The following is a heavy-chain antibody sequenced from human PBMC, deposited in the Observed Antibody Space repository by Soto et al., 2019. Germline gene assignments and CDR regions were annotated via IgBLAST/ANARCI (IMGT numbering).Heavy chain of an antibody. CDR2: ISYAGRNK. J-gene: IGHJ2*01. V-gene: IGHV3-30*18. D-gene: IGHD3-9*01. CDR3: AKSYCFFCRAEDGIRDSVTVSAFLLNRSSDL. Sequence: PGHGLEWVAVISYAGRNKYYADSVKGRFTISRDNYKTTLYLQISSLIAEDTAVFYCAKSYCFFCRAEDGIRDSVTVSAFLLNRSSDL.